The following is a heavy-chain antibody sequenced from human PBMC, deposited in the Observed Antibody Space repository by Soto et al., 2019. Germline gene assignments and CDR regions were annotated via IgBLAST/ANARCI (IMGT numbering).Heavy chain of an antibody. CDR2: ISPYNGNT. CDR1: GYSFISYE. D-gene: IGHD2-15*01. Sequence: QVQLVQSGAEVKKPGASVKVSCKASGYSFISYEISWVRQAPGQGLEWMGWISPYNGNTNYVQKLQGRVTMTTDTSRSTIYMELRSLRSDDTAVYYCARRNVVVVVNHDYYYGMDVWGQGTTVTVSS. V-gene: IGHV1-18*01. CDR3: ARRNVVVVVNHDYYYGMDV. J-gene: IGHJ6*02.